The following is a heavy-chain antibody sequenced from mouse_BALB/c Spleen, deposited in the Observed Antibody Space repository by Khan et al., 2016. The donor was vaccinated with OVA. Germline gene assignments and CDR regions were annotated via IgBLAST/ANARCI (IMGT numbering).Heavy chain of an antibody. V-gene: IGHV5-15*02. CDR2: ISSVAYSI. J-gene: IGHJ3*01. CDR3: ARGGFAY. Sequence: EVALVESGGGLVQPGGSRKLSCAASGFTFIDYGMAWVRQTPGKGPEWIAFISSVAYSIYYADTVTGRFTISSEHAKNTLYLEMSSLRLDDTARYYCARGGFAYWGQGTLVTVSA. CDR1: GFTFIDYG.